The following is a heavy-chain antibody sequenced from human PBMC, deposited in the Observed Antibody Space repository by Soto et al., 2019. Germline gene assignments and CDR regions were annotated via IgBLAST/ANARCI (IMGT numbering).Heavy chain of an antibody. V-gene: IGHV3-7*01. CDR3: ARSGHENAFDI. CDR2: IKQDGSEK. D-gene: IGHD2-8*02. J-gene: IGHJ3*02. Sequence: LSCAASGFTFSSYWMSWVRQAPGKGLEWVANIKQDGSEKYYVDSVKGRFTISRDNAKNSLYLQMNSLRAEDTAVYYCARSGHENAFDIWGQGTMVTVSS. CDR1: GFTFSSYW.